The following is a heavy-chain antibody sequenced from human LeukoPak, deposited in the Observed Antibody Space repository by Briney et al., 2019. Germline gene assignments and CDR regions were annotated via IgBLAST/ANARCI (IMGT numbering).Heavy chain of an antibody. J-gene: IGHJ4*02. V-gene: IGHV3-53*01. Sequence: GGSLRLSCAVSGFTVSSNYMSWVRQAPGKGLAWVSVIYSGGSTYHADSVEGRFTISRDNSKNTLYLQMNSLRAEDTAVYYCARADGTGGPLDYWGQGALVTVSS. CDR1: GFTVSSNY. CDR2: IYSGGST. CDR3: ARADGTGGPLDY. D-gene: IGHD3/OR15-3a*01.